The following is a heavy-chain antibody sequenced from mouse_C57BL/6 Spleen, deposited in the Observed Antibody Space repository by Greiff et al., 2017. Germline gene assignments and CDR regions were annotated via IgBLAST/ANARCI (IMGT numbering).Heavy chain of an antibody. D-gene: IGHD2-4*01. V-gene: IGHV1-4*01. CDR1: GYTFTSYT. J-gene: IGHJ2*01. CDR2: INPSSGYT. Sequence: ESGAELARPGASVKMSCKASGYTFTSYTMHWVKQRPGQGLEWIGYINPSSGYTKYNQKFKDKATLTADKSSSTAYMPLSSLTSEDSAVYYCARRGGGLGDYWGQGTTLTVSS. CDR3: ARRGGGLGDY.